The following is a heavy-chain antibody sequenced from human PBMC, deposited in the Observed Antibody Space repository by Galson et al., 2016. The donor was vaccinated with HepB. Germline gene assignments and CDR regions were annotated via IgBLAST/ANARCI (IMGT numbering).Heavy chain of an antibody. D-gene: IGHD3-16*01. J-gene: IGHJ4*02. Sequence: SLRLSCAASGFTFSSYAMTWVRQAPGKGLEWVSLSSDSGSTTYYADSVKDRFAISRDNPKNTLVLQMNSLRAEDTAVYYCAKMGTRVITTYYFDYWGQGTLVTVSS. CDR3: AKMGTRVITTYYFDY. V-gene: IGHV3-23*01. CDR1: GFTFSSYA. CDR2: SSDSGSTT.